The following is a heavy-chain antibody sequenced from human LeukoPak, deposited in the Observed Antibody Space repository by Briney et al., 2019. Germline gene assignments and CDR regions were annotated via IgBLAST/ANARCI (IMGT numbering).Heavy chain of an antibody. CDR3: ARDPLGGAARPGWFDP. J-gene: IGHJ5*02. CDR2: ISAYNGNT. Sequence: ASVKVSCKASGYTFTSYGISWVRQAPGQGLEWMGWISAYNGNTNYAQKLQGRVTMTTDTSTSTAYMELRSLRSEDTAVYYCARDPLGGAARPGWFDPWGQGTLVTVSS. D-gene: IGHD6-6*01. CDR1: GYTFTSYG. V-gene: IGHV1-18*01.